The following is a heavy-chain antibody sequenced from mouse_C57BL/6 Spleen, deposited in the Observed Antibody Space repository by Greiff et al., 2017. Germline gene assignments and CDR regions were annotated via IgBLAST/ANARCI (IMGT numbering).Heavy chain of an antibody. CDR1: GYTFTSYW. CDR2: IYPSDSET. D-gene: IGHD2-2*01. J-gene: IGHJ3*01. CDR3: ATGGIYYGYDGFAY. V-gene: IGHV1-61*01. Sequence: QVQLQQPGAELVRPGSSVKLSCKASGYTFTSYWMDWVKQRPGQGLEWIGNIYPSDSETHYNQKFKDKATLTVDKSSSTAYMQLSSLTSEDSAVYYCATGGIYYGYDGFAYWGQGTLVTVSA.